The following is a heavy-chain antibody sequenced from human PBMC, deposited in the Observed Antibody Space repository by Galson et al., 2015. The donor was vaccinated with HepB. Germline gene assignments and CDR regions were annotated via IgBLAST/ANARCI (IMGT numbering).Heavy chain of an antibody. CDR2: IKRKTDGGTT. CDR3: ATGDGD. Sequence: SLRLSCAASGFTLSNAWMHWVRQAPGKGLEWVGRIKRKTDGGTTDYAAPVKGRFTISKDESKNTLSLQMNSLKTEDTAVYYCATGDGDWGQGTLVTVSS. CDR1: GFTLSNAW. J-gene: IGHJ4*02. V-gene: IGHV3-15*07.